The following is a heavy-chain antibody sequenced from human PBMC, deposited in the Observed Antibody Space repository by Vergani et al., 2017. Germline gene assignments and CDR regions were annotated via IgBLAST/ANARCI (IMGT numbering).Heavy chain of an antibody. Sequence: QVQLVQSGAEVKKPGSSVKVSCKASGGTFSSYAISWVRQAPGQGLEWMGGIIPIFGTANYAQKFQGRVTITADESTSTAYMELSSLRSEDTAVYYCAREWGTRSRHETKNYYYMDVWGQGTTVTVSS. CDR3: AREWGTRSRHETKNYYYMDV. D-gene: IGHD1-1*01. CDR1: GGTFSSYA. V-gene: IGHV1-69*01. J-gene: IGHJ6*03. CDR2: IIPIFGTA.